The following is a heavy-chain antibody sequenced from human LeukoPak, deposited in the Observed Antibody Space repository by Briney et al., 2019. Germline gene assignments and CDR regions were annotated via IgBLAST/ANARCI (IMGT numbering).Heavy chain of an antibody. CDR2: IYHSGST. CDR1: GYSISSGYY. D-gene: IGHD6-13*01. CDR3: ARADYSSTWSHDYYYMDV. J-gene: IGHJ6*03. V-gene: IGHV4-38-2*02. Sequence: PSETLSLTCTVSGYSISSGYYWGWIRPPPGKGLEWIGSIYHSGSTYYNPSLKSRVTISVDTSKNKFSLKVSSVTAADTAVYYCARADYSSTWSHDYYYMDVWGKGTTVTVSS.